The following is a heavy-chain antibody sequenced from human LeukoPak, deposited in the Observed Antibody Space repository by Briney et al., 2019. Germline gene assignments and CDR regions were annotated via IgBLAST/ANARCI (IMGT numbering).Heavy chain of an antibody. D-gene: IGHD6-19*01. CDR3: AKDWVAVAGTNWFDP. V-gene: IGHV3-23*01. CDR2: ISGSGGST. CDR1: GFTFSSYW. J-gene: IGHJ5*02. Sequence: GGSLRLSCAASGFTFSSYWMNWARQAPGKGLEWVSAISGSGGSTYYADSVKGRFTISRDNSKNTLYLQMNSLRAEDTAVYYCAKDWVAVAGTNWFDPWGQGTLVTVSS.